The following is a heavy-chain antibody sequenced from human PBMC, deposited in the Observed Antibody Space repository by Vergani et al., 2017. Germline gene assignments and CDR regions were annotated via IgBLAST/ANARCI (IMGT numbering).Heavy chain of an antibody. CDR1: GFTFSSYG. D-gene: IGHD3-3*01. Sequence: QVQLVESGGGVVQPGRSLRLSCAASGFTFSSYGMHWVRQPPGKGLEWIGEIYHSGSTNYNPSLKSRVTISVDKSKNQFSLKLSSVTAADTAVYYCARSGYYIDYWGQGTLVTVSS. CDR2: IYHSGST. CDR3: ARSGYYIDY. J-gene: IGHJ4*02. V-gene: IGHV4-4*02.